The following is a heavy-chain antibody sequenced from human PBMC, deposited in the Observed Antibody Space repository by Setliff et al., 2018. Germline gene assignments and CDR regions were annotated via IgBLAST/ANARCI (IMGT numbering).Heavy chain of an antibody. D-gene: IGHD3-16*01. CDR2: IFSNDEK. CDR3: VRVRVAGLGQHFYYMDV. CDR1: GFSLSNTRMG. J-gene: IGHJ6*03. Sequence: SGPTLVNPTETLTLTCSVSGFSLSNTRMGVSWIRQPPGKALEWLAHIFSNDEKSYNTSLKTRVTISKDTSQSQVVLTVANTDPVDSGTYYCVRVRVAGLGQHFYYMDVWGKGTTVTVSS. V-gene: IGHV2-26*01.